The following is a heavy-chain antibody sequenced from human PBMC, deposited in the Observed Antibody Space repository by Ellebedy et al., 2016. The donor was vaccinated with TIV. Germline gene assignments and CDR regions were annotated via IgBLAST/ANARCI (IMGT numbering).Heavy chain of an antibody. V-gene: IGHV3-30*03. J-gene: IGHJ4*02. CDR2: ISYDGSNK. CDR3: RVLFDYFDK. D-gene: IGHD3-3*01. CDR1: GFTFSDHG. Sequence: GESLKISCAGSGFTFSDHGMHWVRQAPGKGPEWVAVISYDGSNKYYADSVKGRFTISRDNSKNTLYLQMNSLRAEDTSVYYCRVLFDYFDKWGQGTLVTVSS.